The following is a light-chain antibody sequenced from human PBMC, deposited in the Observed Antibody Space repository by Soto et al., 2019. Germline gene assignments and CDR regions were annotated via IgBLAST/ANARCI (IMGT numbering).Light chain of an antibody. CDR2: EVI. CDR3: TSYTSSSTYV. V-gene: IGLV2-14*01. J-gene: IGLJ1*01. CDR1: SSDVGGYGY. Sequence: QSALTQPASVSGSPGQSITISCTGTSSDVGGYGYVSWYQQHPGKAPKLVIYEVINRPSGVSNRFSGSKSGNTASLTISGLQAEDEAAYFCTSYTSSSTYVFGPGTKVTVL.